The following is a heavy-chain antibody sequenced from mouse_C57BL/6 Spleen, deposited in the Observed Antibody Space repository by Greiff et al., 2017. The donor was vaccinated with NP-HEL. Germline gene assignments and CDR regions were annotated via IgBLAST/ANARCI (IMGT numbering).Heavy chain of an antibody. V-gene: IGHV1S81*02. D-gene: IGHD1-1*01. CDR2: TNPTHGRT. J-gene: IGHJ2*01. CDR1: GYTFTSYW. CDR3: ARIKKIVATYFDY. Sequence: QVQLQQSGAELVKAGASVKMSCKASGYTFTSYWMHWVKQRLGQGLEWFAETNPTHGRTYSNEKFKSKATLTVDKSSSTAYMLLSGPTFEDSAVYYCARIKKIVATYFDYWGQGTTLTVTS.